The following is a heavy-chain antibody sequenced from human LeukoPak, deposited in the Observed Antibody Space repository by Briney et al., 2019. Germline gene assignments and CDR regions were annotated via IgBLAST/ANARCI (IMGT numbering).Heavy chain of an antibody. Sequence: GGSLRLSCAASGFTFSSYWMSWVRQAPGKGLEWVANIKQDGSEKYYVDSVKGRFTISRDNAKNSLYLQMNSLRAEDTAVYYCARSGTTRRGAFDIWGQGTMVTVSS. CDR1: GFTFSSYW. D-gene: IGHD2-2*01. J-gene: IGHJ3*02. V-gene: IGHV3-7*01. CDR3: ARSGTTRRGAFDI. CDR2: IKQDGSEK.